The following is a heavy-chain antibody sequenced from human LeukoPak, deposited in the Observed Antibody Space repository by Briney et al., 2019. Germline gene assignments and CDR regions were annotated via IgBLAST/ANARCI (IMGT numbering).Heavy chain of an antibody. V-gene: IGHV5-51*01. Sequence: GESLKISCKASGYRFTTTWIGWVRQMPGKGLEWMGVIYPADYETRYSPSFQGQVTISADMSISTDYLEWHSLKASDAAMYYCARQGGDPRNIGDAFDIWGQGTVVSVSS. J-gene: IGHJ3*02. CDR1: GYRFTTTW. D-gene: IGHD2-21*02. CDR2: IYPADYET. CDR3: ARQGGDPRNIGDAFDI.